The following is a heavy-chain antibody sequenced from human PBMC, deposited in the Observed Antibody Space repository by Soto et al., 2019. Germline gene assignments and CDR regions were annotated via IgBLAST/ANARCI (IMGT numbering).Heavy chain of an antibody. J-gene: IGHJ4*02. CDR1: GYTFSNFW. CDR2: IYVADSDT. V-gene: IGHV5-51*01. CDR3: ARTEKPSFIFDY. Sequence: GESLRISCEGSGYTFSNFWIGWVRQRPGKGLESMGIIYVADSDTRYSPSFQGHVTISVDKSISTAYLQWSSLKASDTAIYYCARTEKPSFIFDYCGQGTLVTVSS.